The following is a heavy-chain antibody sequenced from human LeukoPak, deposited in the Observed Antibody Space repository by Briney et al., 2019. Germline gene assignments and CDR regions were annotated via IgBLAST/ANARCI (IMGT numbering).Heavy chain of an antibody. V-gene: IGHV3-49*04. CDR3: TRGNHYYDSSGYSY. J-gene: IGHJ4*02. CDR1: GFTFGDYA. CDR2: IRSKAYGGTT. Sequence: GRSLRLSCTASGFTFGDYAMSWVRQAPGKGLEWVGFIRSKAYGGTTEYAASVKGRFTISRDDSKSIAYPQMNSLKTEDTAVYYCTRGNHYYDSSGYSYWGQGTLVTVSS. D-gene: IGHD3-22*01.